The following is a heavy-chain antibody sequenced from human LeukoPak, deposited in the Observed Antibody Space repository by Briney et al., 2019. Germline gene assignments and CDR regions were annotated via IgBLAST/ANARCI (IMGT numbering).Heavy chain of an antibody. Sequence: SETLSLTXTXSGGSISSYYWSWIRQPPGKGLEWIGYIYYSGSTNYNPSLKSRVTISVDTSKNQFSLKLSSVTAADTAVYYCARVRITMVRGRPNWFDPWGQGTLVTVSS. J-gene: IGHJ5*02. CDR2: IYYSGST. CDR3: ARVRITMVRGRPNWFDP. CDR1: GGSISSYY. V-gene: IGHV4-59*01. D-gene: IGHD3-10*01.